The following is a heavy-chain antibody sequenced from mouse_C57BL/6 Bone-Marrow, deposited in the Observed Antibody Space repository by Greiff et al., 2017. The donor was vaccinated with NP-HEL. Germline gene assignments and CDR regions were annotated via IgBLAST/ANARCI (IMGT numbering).Heavy chain of an antibody. CDR1: GYTFTSYG. CDR3: LTYYYGSSYL. D-gene: IGHD1-1*01. Sequence: VKLQQSGAELARPGASVKLSCKASGYTFTSYGISWVKQRPGQGLEWIGEIYPRSGNTYYNEKFKGKATLTADKSSSTAYMELRSLTSEDSAVYFCLTYYYGSSYLWGQGTLVTVSA. CDR2: IYPRSGNT. J-gene: IGHJ3*01. V-gene: IGHV1-81*01.